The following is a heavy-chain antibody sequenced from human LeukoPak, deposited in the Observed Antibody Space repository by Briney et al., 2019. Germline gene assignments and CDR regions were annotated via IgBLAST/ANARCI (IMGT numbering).Heavy chain of an antibody. CDR3: ARDRHILVRTDYYYYMDV. CDR2: ISSSSSYI. D-gene: IGHD2-21*01. V-gene: IGHV3-21*01. J-gene: IGHJ6*03. Sequence: GGSLRLSCAASGFTFSSYSMNWVRQAPGKGLEWVSSISSSSSYIYYADSVKGRFTISRDNAKNSLYLQMNSLRAEDTAVYYCARDRHILVRTDYYYYMDVWGKGTTVTVSS. CDR1: GFTFSSYS.